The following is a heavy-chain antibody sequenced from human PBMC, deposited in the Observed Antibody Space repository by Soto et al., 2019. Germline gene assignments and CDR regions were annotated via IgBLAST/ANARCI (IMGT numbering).Heavy chain of an antibody. CDR2: IYSGGST. V-gene: IGHV3-66*01. D-gene: IGHD4-17*01. J-gene: IGHJ3*02. Sequence: EVQLVGSGGGLVQPGGSLRLSCAASGFTVSSNYMSWVRQAPGKGLEWVSVIYSGGSTYYAGSVKGRFTISRDNSKNTLYLQMNSLRAEDTAVYYCASPYGDYAFDIWGQGTMVTVSS. CDR3: ASPYGDYAFDI. CDR1: GFTVSSNY.